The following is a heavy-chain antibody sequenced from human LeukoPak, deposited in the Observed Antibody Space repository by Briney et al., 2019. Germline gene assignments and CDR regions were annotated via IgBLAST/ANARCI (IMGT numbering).Heavy chain of an antibody. V-gene: IGHV3-15*05. CDR2: IKSKTDGGTT. Sequence: GGSLRLSCAASGFTFSNAWMSWVRQAPGKGLEWVGRIKSKTDGGTTDYAAPVKGRFTISRDNAKNTLYLQMNSLRAEDTAVYYCARGPILDAIAAAGTSWFDPWGQGTLVTVSS. D-gene: IGHD6-13*01. CDR1: GFTFSNAW. J-gene: IGHJ5*02. CDR3: ARGPILDAIAAAGTSWFDP.